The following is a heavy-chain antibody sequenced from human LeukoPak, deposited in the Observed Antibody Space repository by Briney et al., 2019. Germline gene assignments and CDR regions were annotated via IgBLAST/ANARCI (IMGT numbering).Heavy chain of an antibody. CDR3: ARVRGYDFWSGYFDY. CDR1: GGTFSSYA. J-gene: IGHJ4*02. Sequence: GPSVKVSCKASGGTFSSYAISWVRQAPGQGLEWMGGIIPIFGTANYAQKFQGRVTITADESTSTAYMELSSLRSEDTAAYYCARVRGYDFWSGYFDYWGQGTLVTVSS. CDR2: IIPIFGTA. V-gene: IGHV1-69*13. D-gene: IGHD3-3*01.